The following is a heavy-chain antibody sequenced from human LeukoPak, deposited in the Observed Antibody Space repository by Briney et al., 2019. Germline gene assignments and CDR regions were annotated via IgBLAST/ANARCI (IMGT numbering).Heavy chain of an antibody. CDR3: ARDPSLTYGDYFFDY. CDR1: GYTFTGYY. V-gene: IGHV1-2*02. Sequence: ASVKVSCKASGYTFTGYYMHWVRQAPGQGLEWMGWINPNSGGTNYAQKFQGRVTMTRDTSISTAYMELSRLRSDDTAVYYCARDPSLTYGDYFFDYWGLGTLVTVSS. CDR2: INPNSGGT. D-gene: IGHD4-17*01. J-gene: IGHJ4*02.